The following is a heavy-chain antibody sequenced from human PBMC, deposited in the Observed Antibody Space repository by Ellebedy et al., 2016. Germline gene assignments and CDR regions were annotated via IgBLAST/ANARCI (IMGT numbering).Heavy chain of an antibody. CDR2: ISWDSAVI. J-gene: IGHJ4*02. CDR3: AKGTMDYFYH. D-gene: IGHD4/OR15-4a*01. V-gene: IGHV3-9*01. CDR1: GFTFTDYA. Sequence: GGSLRLXCAGSGFTFTDYALHWVRQAPGKGLEWVPGISWDSAVIGYGGSVKGRFTISKDSAKNYLYLQMNSLRPEDTAFYYCAKGTMDYFYHWGQGTLVTVSS.